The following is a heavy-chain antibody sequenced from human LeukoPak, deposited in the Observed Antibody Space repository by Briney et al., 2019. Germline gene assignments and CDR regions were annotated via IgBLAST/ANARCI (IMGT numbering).Heavy chain of an antibody. D-gene: IGHD6-13*01. CDR1: GFTFSTYA. J-gene: IGHJ4*02. CDR2: FSGSGPNT. CDR3: ATGYSSSWYYFEY. V-gene: IGHV3-23*01. Sequence: GGSLRLSCATSGFTFSTYAMSWVRQAPGKGLEWVSVFSGSGPNTYYADSVKGRFTISRDNSKKILSLQMNSLRAEDTAVYYCATGYSSSWYYFEYWGQGILVTIS.